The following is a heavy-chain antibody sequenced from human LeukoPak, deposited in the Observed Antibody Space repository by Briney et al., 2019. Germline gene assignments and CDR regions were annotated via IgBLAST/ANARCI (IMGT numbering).Heavy chain of an antibody. Sequence: GASVKVSCKASGYIVSNYAIAWVRQAPGQGLEWLGWVAPDNRTDYTERIKGRVTMTRDPFTNTAYMELRTLRSDDTGIYFCAREDASKDDHWGPGTLVAVSS. CDR3: AREDASKDDH. CDR1: GYIVSNYA. V-gene: IGHV1-18*04. D-gene: IGHD3-22*01. CDR2: VAPDNRT. J-gene: IGHJ4*02.